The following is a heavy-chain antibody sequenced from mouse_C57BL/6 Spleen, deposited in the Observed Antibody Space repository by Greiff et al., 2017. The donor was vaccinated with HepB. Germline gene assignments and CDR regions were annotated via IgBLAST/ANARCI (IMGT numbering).Heavy chain of an antibody. V-gene: IGHV3-6*01. D-gene: IGHD2-5*01. J-gene: IGHJ2*01. CDR1: GYSITSGYY. CDR3: ARDYYSNYGDYFDY. CDR2: ISYDGSN. Sequence: EVKLQESGPGLVKPSQSLSLTCSVTGYSITSGYYWNWIRQFPGNKLEWMGYISYDGSNNYNPSLKNRISITRDTSKNQFFLKLNSVTTEDTATYYGARDYYSNYGDYFDYWGQGTTLTVSS.